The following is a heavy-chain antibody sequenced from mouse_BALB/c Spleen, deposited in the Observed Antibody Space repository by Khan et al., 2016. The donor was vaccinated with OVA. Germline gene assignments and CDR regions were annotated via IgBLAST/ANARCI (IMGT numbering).Heavy chain of an antibody. D-gene: IGHD2-3*01. CDR1: GFTFSNFG. J-gene: IGHJ4*01. V-gene: IGHV5-17*02. CDR2: ISSGSSTI. CDR3: ARRRIYDGYYGGAMDY. Sequence: EVELVESGGGLVQPGGSRKLSCAASGFTFSNFGIHWVRQAPEKGLEWVAYISSGSSTIYYADTVKGRFTISRDNPKNTLFLQMTRLRSEDTAMYYCARRRIYDGYYGGAMDYWGQGPSVTVSS.